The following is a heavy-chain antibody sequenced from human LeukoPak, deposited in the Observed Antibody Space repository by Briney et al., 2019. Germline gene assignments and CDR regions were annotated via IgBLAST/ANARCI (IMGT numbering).Heavy chain of an antibody. D-gene: IGHD5-12*01. J-gene: IGHJ4*02. CDR3: AKDRAVATIYFDY. CDR1: GLTFSSYA. CDR2: ISGSGGTT. Sequence: GGSLRLSCAASGLTFSSYAMTWVRQAPGKGLEWVSAISGSGGTTYYADSVKGRLTTSRDNAKNTLYLQMNSLRAEDTAVYYCAKDRAVATIYFDYWGQGTLVTVSS. V-gene: IGHV3-23*01.